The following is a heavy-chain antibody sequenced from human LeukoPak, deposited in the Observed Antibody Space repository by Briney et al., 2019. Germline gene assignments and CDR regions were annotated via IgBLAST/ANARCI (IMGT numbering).Heavy chain of an antibody. CDR2: ISYDGSNK. J-gene: IGHJ3*02. V-gene: IGHV3-30-3*01. CDR1: GFTFSSYA. Sequence: PGGSLRLSCAASGFTFSSYAMHWVRQAPGKGLEWVAVISYDGSNKYYADSVKGRFTISRDNSKNTLYLQMNSLRAEDTAVYYCARDGLWRYGSRPNDAFDIWGQGTMVTVSS. D-gene: IGHD3-10*01. CDR3: ARDGLWRYGSRPNDAFDI.